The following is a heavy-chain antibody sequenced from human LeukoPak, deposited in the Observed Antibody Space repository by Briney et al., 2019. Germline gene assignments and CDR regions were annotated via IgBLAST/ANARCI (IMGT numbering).Heavy chain of an antibody. V-gene: IGHV4-39*01. D-gene: IGHD1-26*01. CDR2: MCYDGST. CDR1: GGSIYSTTFY. Sequence: SETLSLTCTVSGGSIYSTTFYWGWIRQPPGKGLEWIGSMCYDGSTYHNPSLKSRVTISVDTSNSQFSLKLTSVTAADTAVYFCARRSDSGSDDGEDYFDYWGQGTLVTVSS. CDR3: ARRSDSGSDDGEDYFDY. J-gene: IGHJ4*02.